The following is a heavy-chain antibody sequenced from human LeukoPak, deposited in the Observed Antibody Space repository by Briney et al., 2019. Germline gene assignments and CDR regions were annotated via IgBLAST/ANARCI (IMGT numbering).Heavy chain of an antibody. J-gene: IGHJ4*02. D-gene: IGHD2/OR15-2a*01. CDR3: ANGFFYARFDY. CDR1: GFTFSSYA. V-gene: IGHV3-30-3*01. Sequence: GGSLRLSCAASGFTFSSYAMHWVRQAPGKGLEWVAVISYDGSNKYYADSVKGRFTISRDSSKNTLYLQMNSLRAEDTAIYFCANGFFYARFDYWGQGTLVTVSS. CDR2: ISYDGSNK.